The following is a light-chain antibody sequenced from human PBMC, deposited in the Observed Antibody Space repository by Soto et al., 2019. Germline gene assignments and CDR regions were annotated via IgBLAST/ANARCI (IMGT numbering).Light chain of an antibody. CDR1: QSVTSGY. Sequence: EIVLTQSPGTLSLSPGERATLSCRASQSVTSGYLAWYQQQPNQAPRLLIYGASYRATGIPDRFSGGGSGTDFTLTISRLEPEDFATYYCQKFNSAPYTFGQGTKLEIK. J-gene: IGKJ2*01. V-gene: IGKV3-20*01. CDR2: GAS. CDR3: QKFNSAPYT.